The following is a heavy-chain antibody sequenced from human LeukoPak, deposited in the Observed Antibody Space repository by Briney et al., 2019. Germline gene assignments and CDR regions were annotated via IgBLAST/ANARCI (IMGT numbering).Heavy chain of an antibody. D-gene: IGHD6-19*01. V-gene: IGHV3-15*01. J-gene: IGHJ4*02. CDR2: IQSETDGGTT. Sequence: SGGSLRLSCAASGFSFSHAWMTWVRQAPGKGREWIGRIQSETDGGTTDYAAPVKGRFTISRDDSKNMLYLQMNSLKNEDTAVYYCTTSPQWLENWGQGTLVTVSP. CDR3: TTSPQWLEN. CDR1: GFSFSHAW.